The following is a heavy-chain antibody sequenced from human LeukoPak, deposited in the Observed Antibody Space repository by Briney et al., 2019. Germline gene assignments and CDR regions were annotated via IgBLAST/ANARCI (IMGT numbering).Heavy chain of an antibody. D-gene: IGHD6-19*01. CDR3: AMVPSGWTHLDY. V-gene: IGHV1-8*01. J-gene: IGHJ4*02. CDR1: GYTFTSYD. Sequence: ASVKVSCKASGYTFTSYDINWVRQATGQGLEWMGWMNPNSGNTGYAQKFQGRVTMTRNTSISTAYMELSSLRSEDTAVYYCAMVPSGWTHLDYWGQGTLVTVSS. CDR2: MNPNSGNT.